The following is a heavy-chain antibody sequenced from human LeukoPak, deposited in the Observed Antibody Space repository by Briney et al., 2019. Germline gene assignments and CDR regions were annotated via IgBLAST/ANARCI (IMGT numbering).Heavy chain of an antibody. V-gene: IGHV3-9*01. J-gene: IGHJ4*02. Sequence: GGSLRLSCAASGFTFDNYAMHWVRQAPGKGLEWVSGISWNSSSIVYADSVKGRFTISRDNAKNSLYLQMNSLRAEDTALYYCAKDTGRTYYYDSSGFFDYWGQGTLVTVSS. CDR3: AKDTGRTYYYDSSGFFDY. CDR2: ISWNSSSI. CDR1: GFTFDNYA. D-gene: IGHD3-22*01.